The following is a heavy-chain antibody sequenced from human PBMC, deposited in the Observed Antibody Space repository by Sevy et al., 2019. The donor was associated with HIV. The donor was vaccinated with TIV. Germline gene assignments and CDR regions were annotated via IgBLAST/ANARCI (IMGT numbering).Heavy chain of an antibody. D-gene: IGHD2-2*01. CDR1: GFSFHDYA. CDR3: VKDINRGCDSINCYPYYYYYYGLDV. CDR2: ISWNSGSI. J-gene: IGHJ6*02. V-gene: IGHV3-9*01. Sequence: GGSLRLSCAASGFSFHDYAMHWVRQAPGKGLEWVSGISWNSGSIGYADTVKGRFTISRDNAKNSLYLDMNSLRAEDTALYYWVKDINRGCDSINCYPYYYYYYGLDVWGQGTTVTVSS.